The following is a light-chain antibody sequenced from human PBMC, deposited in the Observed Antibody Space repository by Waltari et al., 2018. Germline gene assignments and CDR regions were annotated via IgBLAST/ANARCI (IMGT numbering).Light chain of an antibody. CDR3: QQRANWPPVT. CDR1: QSVNRY. CDR2: DAS. Sequence: DIVLTQSPGTLSLSPAERATLSCRASQSVNRYLAWYQHKPGQAPRLLIYDASNRATGIPARFSGSGSGTDFTRTISSLEPEDVAVYYCQQRANWPPVTFGQGTRLEIK. J-gene: IGKJ5*01. V-gene: IGKV3-11*01.